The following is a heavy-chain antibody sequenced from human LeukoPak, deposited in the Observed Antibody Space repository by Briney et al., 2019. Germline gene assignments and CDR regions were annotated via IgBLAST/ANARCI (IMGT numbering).Heavy chain of an antibody. D-gene: IGHD1-1*01. CDR1: GYTFTSYG. Sequence: ASVKVSCKTSGYTFTSYGISWVRQAPGQGLEWMGWISAYNGNTNYVQKFRGRVAMTTDTSTSTVYMELRSLRSDDTAVFYCARDIATVQHQDWGQGTLVTVSS. CDR2: ISAYNGNT. V-gene: IGHV1-18*01. J-gene: IGHJ4*02. CDR3: ARDIATVQHQD.